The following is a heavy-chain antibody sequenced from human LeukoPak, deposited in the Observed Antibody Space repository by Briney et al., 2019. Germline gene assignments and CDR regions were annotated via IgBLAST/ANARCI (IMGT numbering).Heavy chain of an antibody. J-gene: IGHJ4*02. D-gene: IGHD3-22*01. V-gene: IGHV1-46*01. CDR1: GRTFSIYS. CDR3: ARDRSYYYDSSGYSPTHYFDY. Sequence: ASETVSCSASGRTFSIYSNSCVPQAPRQGLEWMGIINPSGCSTSYAQKCQGRVTVTRDTSTSTVYMELSSLRSEDTAVYYCARDRSYYYDSSGYSPTHYFDYWGQGTLVTVSS. CDR2: INPSGCST.